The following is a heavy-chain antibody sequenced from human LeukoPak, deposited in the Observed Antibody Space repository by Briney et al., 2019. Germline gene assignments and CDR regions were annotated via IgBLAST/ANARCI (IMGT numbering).Heavy chain of an antibody. CDR1: GFTFSRFW. CDR3: ARDFLGYCSGGSCYGTDY. J-gene: IGHJ4*02. V-gene: IGHV3-7*01. Sequence: PGGSLRLSCAASGFTFSRFWMSWVRQAPGKGLEWVANIRKDGSDKNYVDSVKGRFTISRDNAKNSLYLQMNSLRAEDTAVYYCARDFLGYCSGGSCYGTDYWGQGTLVTVSS. D-gene: IGHD2-15*01. CDR2: IRKDGSDK.